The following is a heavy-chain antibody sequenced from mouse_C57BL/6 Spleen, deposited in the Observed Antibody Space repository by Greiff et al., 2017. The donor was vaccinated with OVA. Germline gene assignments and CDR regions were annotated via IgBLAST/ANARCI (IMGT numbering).Heavy chain of an antibody. CDR1: GYTFTSYW. Sequence: QVQLQQPGAELVKPGASVKLSCKASGYTFTSYWMHWVKQRPGRGLEWIGRIDPNSGGTKYNEKFKSKATLTVAKPSITAYMQLSSLTSEDSAVYYCSSWGDEIAYWGQGTLVTVSA. J-gene: IGHJ3*01. CDR2: IDPNSGGT. CDR3: SSWGDEIAY. D-gene: IGHD3-3*01. V-gene: IGHV1-72*01.